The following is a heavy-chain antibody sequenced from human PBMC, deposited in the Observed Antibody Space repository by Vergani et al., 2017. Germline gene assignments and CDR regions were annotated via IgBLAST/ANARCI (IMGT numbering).Heavy chain of an antibody. Sequence: QVQLVQSGAEVKKPGSSVKVSCKASGGTFSSYAISWVRQAPGQGLEWMGGIIPIFGTANYAQKLQGRVTITADESTSTAYMELSSLRSEDTAVYYCAXVGEPSEYVWGSYRYYYYMDVWGKGTTVTVSS. J-gene: IGHJ6*03. V-gene: IGHV1-69*01. CDR3: AXVGEPSEYVWGSYRYYYYMDV. D-gene: IGHD3-16*02. CDR1: GGTFSSYA. CDR2: IIPIFGTA.